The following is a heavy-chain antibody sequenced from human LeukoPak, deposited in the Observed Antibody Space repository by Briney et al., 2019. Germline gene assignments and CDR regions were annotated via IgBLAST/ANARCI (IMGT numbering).Heavy chain of an antibody. V-gene: IGHV1-2*02. CDR1: GYTFTGYY. CDR2: INPNSADT. Sequence: GGSVKGSRKASGYTFTGYYMHWVRQAPGQGLEWMGWINPNSADTNYAQKLQGRVTMTRHTSISTAYMEPSRLRSDDTAVYYCARVAATIADWGQGTLVTVSS. J-gene: IGHJ4*02. CDR3: ARVAATIAD. D-gene: IGHD5-12*01.